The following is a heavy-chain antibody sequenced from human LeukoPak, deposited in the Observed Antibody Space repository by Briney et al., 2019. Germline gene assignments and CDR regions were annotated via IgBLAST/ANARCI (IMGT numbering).Heavy chain of an antibody. Sequence: SETLSLTCAVYGGSFSGYSWNWIRQPPVKGLEWIGEINHSGGTNYNPSLKSRVTISVDTSKNQFSLKLGSVTAADTAVYYCARGAPFDILTGYPYYFDYWGQGTLVTVSS. CDR1: GGSFSGYS. CDR2: INHSGGT. J-gene: IGHJ4*02. CDR3: ARGAPFDILTGYPYYFDY. V-gene: IGHV4-34*01. D-gene: IGHD3-9*01.